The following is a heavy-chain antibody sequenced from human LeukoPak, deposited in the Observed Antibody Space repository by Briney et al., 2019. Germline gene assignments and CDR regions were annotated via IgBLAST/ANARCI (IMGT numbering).Heavy chain of an antibody. Sequence: SETLSLTCTVSGGSISSYCWSWIRQPPGKGLEWIGYIYYSGSTNYNPPLKSRVTISVDTSKNQFSLKLSSVTAADTAVYYCARNRVEFDYWGQGTLVTVSS. D-gene: IGHD3-3*01. CDR3: ARNRVEFDY. CDR2: IYYSGST. V-gene: IGHV4-59*01. CDR1: GGSISSYC. J-gene: IGHJ4*02.